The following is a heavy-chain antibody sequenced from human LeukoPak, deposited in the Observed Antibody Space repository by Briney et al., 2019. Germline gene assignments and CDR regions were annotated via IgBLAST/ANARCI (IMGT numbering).Heavy chain of an antibody. CDR2: IKQDGSEK. V-gene: IGHV3-7*01. D-gene: IGHD1-1*01. CDR3: ARVYWNDHFDY. Sequence: GGSLRLSCAASGFTFSSYWMSWVRQAPGKGLEWVANIKQDGSEKYYVDSVKGRFTFSRDNAKNSLYLQMNSLRAEDTAVYYCARVYWNDHFDYWGQGTLVTVSS. CDR1: GFTFSSYW. J-gene: IGHJ4*02.